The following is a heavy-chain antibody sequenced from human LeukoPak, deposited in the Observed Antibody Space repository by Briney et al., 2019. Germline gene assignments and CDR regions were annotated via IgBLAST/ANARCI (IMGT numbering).Heavy chain of an antibody. Sequence: PGGSLRLSCAASEFTFTSYAMSWVRQAPGKGLEWVSCISSRGNTIAYAGSVRGRFTISRDNAKNSLYLQMNSLRAEDTALYYCARAQSEGSSSWRYYYYYYMDVWGKGTTVTVSS. CDR3: ARAQSEGSSSWRYYYYYYMDV. CDR2: ISSRGNTI. D-gene: IGHD6-13*01. CDR1: EFTFTSYA. V-gene: IGHV3-48*04. J-gene: IGHJ6*03.